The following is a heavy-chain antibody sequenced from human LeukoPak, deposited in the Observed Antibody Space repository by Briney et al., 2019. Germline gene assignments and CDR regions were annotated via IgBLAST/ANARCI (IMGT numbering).Heavy chain of an antibody. CDR3: ARPIAVDDLDY. D-gene: IGHD6-19*01. CDR1: GFTFSSYA. CDR2: ISGNGGST. Sequence: GSLRLSCAASGFTFSSYAMSWVRQAPGKGLEWVSAISGNGGSTYYADSVKGRFTISRDNAKNTLYLQMNSLRAEDTAVYYCARPIAVDDLDYWGQGTLVTVSS. J-gene: IGHJ4*02. V-gene: IGHV3-23*01.